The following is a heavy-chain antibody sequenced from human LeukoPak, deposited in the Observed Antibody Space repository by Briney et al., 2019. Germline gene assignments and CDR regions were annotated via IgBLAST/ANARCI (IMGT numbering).Heavy chain of an antibody. CDR2: IRYDGSNK. Sequence: GGSLRLSCAASGFTLSSYGMHWVRQAPGKGLEWVAFIRYDGSNKYYADSVEGRFTISRDTSKNTLFLQMNSLRAEDTAVYYCARGQPGVAAAGNLDYWGQGTLVTVSS. V-gene: IGHV3-30*02. CDR3: ARGQPGVAAAGNLDY. CDR1: GFTLSSYG. J-gene: IGHJ4*02. D-gene: IGHD6-13*01.